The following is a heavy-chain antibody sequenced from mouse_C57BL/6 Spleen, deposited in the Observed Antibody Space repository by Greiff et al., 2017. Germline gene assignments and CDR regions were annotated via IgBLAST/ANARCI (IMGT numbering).Heavy chain of an antibody. V-gene: IGHV1-26*01. CDR2: INPNNGGT. Sequence: VQLQQSGPELVKPGASVKISCKASGYTFTDYYMNWVKQSHGKSLEWIGDINPNNGGTSYNQKFKGKATLTVDKSSSTAYMELRSLTSEDSAVYYCARDSIYYYGSSLYWGQGTTLTVSS. CDR3: ARDSIYYYGSSLY. CDR1: GYTFTDYY. D-gene: IGHD1-1*01. J-gene: IGHJ2*01.